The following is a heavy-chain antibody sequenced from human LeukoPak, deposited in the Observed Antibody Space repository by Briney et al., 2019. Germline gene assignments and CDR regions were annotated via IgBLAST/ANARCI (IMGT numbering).Heavy chain of an antibody. V-gene: IGHV3-53*01. CDR2: SYSGGSR. J-gene: IGHJ4*02. D-gene: IGHD1-26*01. CDR3: ARVWELSFDY. Sequence: GGSLRLSCAASGFPVSTCHMRWVRQARGRGLEWVAVSYSGGSRYHAESVKGRFTISRDNSKNMLYLQMNSLRAEDTAVYYCARVWELSFDYWGQGTLVTVSS. CDR1: GFPVSTCH.